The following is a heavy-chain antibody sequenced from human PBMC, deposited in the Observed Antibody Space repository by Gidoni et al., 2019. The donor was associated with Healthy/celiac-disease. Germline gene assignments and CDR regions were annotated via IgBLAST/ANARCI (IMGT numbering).Heavy chain of an antibody. CDR2: ITGNSGSI. D-gene: IGHD6-13*01. CDR1: GYAFDDYA. Sequence: EVQLLESGGGLVQPGRSLRLSCASSGYAFDDYAMHWARQGPGKCLEWVSGITGNSGSIGYADSVKGRFTISRDNAKNSLYLQMNSLRAEDTDLYYCAKGSQQQLVRWFDPWGLGTLVTVSS. V-gene: IGHV3-9*01. J-gene: IGHJ5*02. CDR3: AKGSQQQLVRWFDP.